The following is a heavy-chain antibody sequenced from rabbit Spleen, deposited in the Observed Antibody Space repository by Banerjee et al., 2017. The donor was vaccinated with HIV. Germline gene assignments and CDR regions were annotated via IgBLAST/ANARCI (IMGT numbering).Heavy chain of an antibody. CDR1: GFSFSGSHY. CDR2: IYTASSGAT. V-gene: IGHV1S40*01. CDR3: ARDIAARSSGSYSLDL. J-gene: IGHJ6*01. Sequence: QSLEESGGDLVKPGASLTLTCTASGFSFSGSHYMCWVRQAPGKGLELIACIYTASSGATYYASWAKGRFTISKTSSTTVTLQMTSLTAADTATYFCARDIAARSSGSYSLDLWGPGTLVTVS. D-gene: IGHD1-1*01.